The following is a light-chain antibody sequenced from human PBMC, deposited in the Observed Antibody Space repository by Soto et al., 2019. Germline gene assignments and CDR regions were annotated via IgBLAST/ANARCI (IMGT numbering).Light chain of an antibody. CDR3: QQYNSFSP. Sequence: DIPITQSPSSLPASVGDRVTITCRASQGIRNDLGWYQQKPGKAPKRLIYAASSLQSGVPSRFSGSGSGTEFTLTISSLQPDDFATYYCQQYNSFSPFGQGAKVDIK. CDR1: QGIRND. J-gene: IGKJ1*01. V-gene: IGKV1-17*01. CDR2: AAS.